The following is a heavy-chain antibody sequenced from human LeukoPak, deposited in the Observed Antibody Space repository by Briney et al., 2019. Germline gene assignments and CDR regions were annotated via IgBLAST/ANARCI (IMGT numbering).Heavy chain of an antibody. CDR1: GGTFSSYA. V-gene: IGHV1-69*13. CDR3: ARSLLSYSNYYYYYMDV. CDR2: IIPIFGTA. J-gene: IGHJ6*03. D-gene: IGHD4-11*01. Sequence: GASVKVSCKASGGTFSSYAISWVRQAPGQGLEWMGGIIPIFGTANYAQRFQGRVTITADESTSTAYMELSSLRSEDTAVYYCARSLLSYSNYYYYYMDVWGKGTTVTVSS.